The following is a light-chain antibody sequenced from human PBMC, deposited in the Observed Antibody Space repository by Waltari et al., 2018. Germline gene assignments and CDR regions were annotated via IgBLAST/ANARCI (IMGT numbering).Light chain of an antibody. V-gene: IGKV1-9*01. CDR3: QQLNSYQWT. Sequence: IQLTQSPSSLSASLGDRVTITCRASQGISNYLAWYHQKQVKAPKLLIYAASTLQSWVPSRFSGSGSVTDFTLTLSSLQPEDFATYYCQQLNSYQWTFGQGTKVEIK. J-gene: IGKJ1*01. CDR2: AAS. CDR1: QGISNY.